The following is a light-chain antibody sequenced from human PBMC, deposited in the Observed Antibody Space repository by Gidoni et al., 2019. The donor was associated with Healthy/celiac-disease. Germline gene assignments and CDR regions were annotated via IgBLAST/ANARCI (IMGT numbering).Light chain of an antibody. Sequence: DIQMTQSPSTLSASVGDRVTITCRASQSISSWLTWYQQQPGKAPKLLIYKASSLESGVPSRFSGSGSGTEFTLTISSLQPDDFATYYCQQWRTFGQGTKVEIK. J-gene: IGKJ1*01. CDR2: KAS. V-gene: IGKV1-5*03. CDR1: QSISSW. CDR3: QQWRT.